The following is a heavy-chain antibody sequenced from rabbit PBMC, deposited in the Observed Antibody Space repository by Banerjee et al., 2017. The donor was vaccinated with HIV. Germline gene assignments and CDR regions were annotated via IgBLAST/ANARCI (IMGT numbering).Heavy chain of an antibody. CDR1: GSDISSYS. V-gene: IGHV1S40*01. D-gene: IGHD7-1*01. Sequence: QSLEESGGDLVKPGASLTLTCTASGSDISSYSMGWVRQAPGKGLEWIACIYGDSSGSTWYASWAKGRFTVSKTSSTTVTLQMTSLTAADTATYFCARRGTGTLYNAFDPWGQGTLVTVS. CDR2: IYGDSSGST. CDR3: ARRGTGTLYNAFDP. J-gene: IGHJ2*01.